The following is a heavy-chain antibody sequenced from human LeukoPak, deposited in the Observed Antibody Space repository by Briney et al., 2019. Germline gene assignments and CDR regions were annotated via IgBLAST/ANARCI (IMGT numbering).Heavy chain of an antibody. J-gene: IGHJ3*02. CDR3: AKNLDGAFDI. V-gene: IGHV3-53*01. CDR2: IYSGGST. CDR1: GFTVSCNY. Sequence: GVSLRLSCAASGFTVSCNYMSWVRQAPGKGLEWVSVIYSGGSTYYADSVKGRFTISRDNSKNTLYLQMNSLRAEDTAVYYCAKNLDGAFDIWGQGTMVTVSS. D-gene: IGHD5-24*01.